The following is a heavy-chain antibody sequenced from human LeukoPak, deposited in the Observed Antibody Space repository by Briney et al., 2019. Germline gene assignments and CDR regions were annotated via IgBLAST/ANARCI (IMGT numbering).Heavy chain of an antibody. V-gene: IGHV3-74*01. CDR3: VVVVEPPDSDGFDV. J-gene: IGHJ3*01. CDR1: GFTFGNSW. Sequence: GGSLRLSCAASGFTFGNSWVHWVRQAPGKGLVWVSLINADGSTTTYADSVKGRFTISRDNTRNTVSLQMNSLTIEDTAVYYCVVVVEPPDSDGFDVWGQGTMITVSS. D-gene: IGHD1-14*01. CDR2: INADGSTT.